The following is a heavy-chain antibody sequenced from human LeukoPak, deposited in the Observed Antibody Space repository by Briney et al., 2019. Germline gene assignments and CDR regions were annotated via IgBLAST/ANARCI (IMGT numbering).Heavy chain of an antibody. V-gene: IGHV3-30*02. Sequence: GGSLRLSCAASGFIFSSYGMHWVRQAPGKGLEWVAFIRYDGSDKYSADSVKGRFTISRDNSKSALYLQMNSLRAEDTAMYYCAKSASVWNDAPLFDYWGQGTLVTVST. D-gene: IGHD1-1*01. CDR3: AKSASVWNDAPLFDY. CDR1: GFIFSSYG. J-gene: IGHJ4*02. CDR2: IRYDGSDK.